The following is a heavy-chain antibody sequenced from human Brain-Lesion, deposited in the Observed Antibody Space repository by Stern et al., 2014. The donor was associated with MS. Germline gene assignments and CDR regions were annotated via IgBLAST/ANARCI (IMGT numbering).Heavy chain of an antibody. CDR2: ISYSGNT. J-gene: IGHJ4*02. D-gene: IGHD3-3*01. V-gene: IGHV4-31*03. CDR3: ARVTEFLRFFYPDY. CDR1: GGAVSSGDRY. Sequence: QVQLQQSGPGLVKPSQTLSLTCTVSGGAVSSGDRYWSWIRQHPEKGLEWIGYISYSGNTYYNQSLESRVTISMDRSKNQFSLKLRSVTAADTAVYYCARVTEFLRFFYPDYWGQGIRVTVSS.